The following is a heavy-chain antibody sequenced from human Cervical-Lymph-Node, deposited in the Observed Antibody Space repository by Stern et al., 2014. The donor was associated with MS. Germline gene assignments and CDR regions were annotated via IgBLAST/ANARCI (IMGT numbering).Heavy chain of an antibody. CDR2: IDPNSGGA. CDR1: GYSFTGYY. V-gene: IGHV1-2*06. Sequence: QVPLVQSGAEVKKPGASVKVSCKASGYSFTGYYIHWVRRAPGQGLEWMGRIDPNSGGANYAQRFQGGVTLTRDTSISTTYMELSSLRSDDTAIYYCARQYCSGGKCHSSAYNYNGMDVWGQGTTVTVSS. D-gene: IGHD2-15*01. J-gene: IGHJ6*02. CDR3: ARQYCSGGKCHSSAYNYNGMDV.